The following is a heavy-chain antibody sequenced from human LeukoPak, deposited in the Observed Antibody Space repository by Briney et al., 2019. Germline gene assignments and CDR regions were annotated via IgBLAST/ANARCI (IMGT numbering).Heavy chain of an antibody. CDR1: GGSFSGYY. J-gene: IGHJ4*02. V-gene: IGHV4-34*01. D-gene: IGHD3-22*01. CDR3: ARGRGTMIVVVSYYFDY. CDR2: VNHSGST. Sequence: SETLSLTCAVYGGSFSGYYWSWIRQPPGKGLEWIGEVNHSGSTNYNPSLKSRVTISVDTSKNQFSLKLSSVTAADTAVYYCARGRGTMIVVVSYYFDYWGQGTLVTVSS.